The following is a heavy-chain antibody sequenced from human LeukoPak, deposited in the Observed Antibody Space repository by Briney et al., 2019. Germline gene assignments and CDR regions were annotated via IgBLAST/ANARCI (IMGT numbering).Heavy chain of an antibody. V-gene: IGHV4-34*01. D-gene: IGHD4-17*01. CDR1: GGSFSGYY. J-gene: IGHJ4*02. CDR3: AKEGYGDFEPHY. Sequence: KPSGTLSLTCAVYGGSFSGYYWSWIRQPPGKGLEWIGEINHSGSTNYNPSLKSRVTISVDTSKNQFSLKLSSVTAADTAVYYCAKEGYGDFEPHYWGQGTLVTVSS. CDR2: INHSGST.